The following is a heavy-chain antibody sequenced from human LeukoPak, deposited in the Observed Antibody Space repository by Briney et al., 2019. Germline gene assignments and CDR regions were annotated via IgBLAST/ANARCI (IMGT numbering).Heavy chain of an antibody. J-gene: IGHJ5*02. Sequence: GGSLRLSCAASGFTFNNYAMSWVRQAPAKGLEWVSTISGSGGSTYYADSVKGRFTIFRDNSRTTLYLQMNSLRAEDTAVYYCAKDRAAPATPYNWFDPWGQGALVTVSS. CDR3: AKDRAAPATPYNWFDP. CDR2: ISGSGGST. CDR1: GFTFNNYA. V-gene: IGHV3-23*01. D-gene: IGHD6-13*01.